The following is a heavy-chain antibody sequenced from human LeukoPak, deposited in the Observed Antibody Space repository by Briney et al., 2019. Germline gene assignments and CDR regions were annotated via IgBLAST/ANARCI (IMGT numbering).Heavy chain of an antibody. Sequence: GGSPRLSCAASGFTFSSYWNSWGRQAPGEGLEWVAKIKQDGSEKYYVDSVKGRFTISRDNAKNSLYLQMNSLRAEDTAVYYCARDPDSSGYYYGGAFDIWGQGTMVTVSS. J-gene: IGHJ3*02. CDR2: IKQDGSEK. CDR1: GFTFSSYW. D-gene: IGHD3-22*01. CDR3: ARDPDSSGYYYGGAFDI. V-gene: IGHV3-7*01.